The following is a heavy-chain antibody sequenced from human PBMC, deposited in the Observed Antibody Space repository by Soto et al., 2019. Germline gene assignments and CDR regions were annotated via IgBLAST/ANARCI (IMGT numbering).Heavy chain of an antibody. J-gene: IGHJ3*02. CDR1: GFTFSSYG. CDR2: IWYDGSNK. V-gene: IGHV3-33*01. CDR3: ARAFTYYYDSSGYAFDI. Sequence: PGGSLRLSCAASGFTFSSYGMHWVRQAPGKGLEWVAVIWYDGSNKYYADSVKGRFTISRDNSKNTLYLQMNSLRAEDTAVYYCARAFTYYYDSSGYAFDIWGQATMVTVSS. D-gene: IGHD3-22*01.